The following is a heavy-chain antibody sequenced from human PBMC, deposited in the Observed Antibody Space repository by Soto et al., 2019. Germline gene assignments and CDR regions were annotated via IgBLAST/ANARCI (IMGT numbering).Heavy chain of an antibody. CDR1: GCTFTSYG. CDR3: ARDAEDSYGDYEDIFDH. V-gene: IGHV1-18*01. Sequence: GASVKVSCKASGCTFTSYGISWVRQAPVQVLEWMVCISAYNGNTNYAQKLQGRVTMTTDKSTSTAYMELRSLRSDDTAVYYCARDAEDSYGDYEDIFDHWGQGTLATVLL. J-gene: IGHJ4*02. CDR2: ISAYNGNT. D-gene: IGHD4-17*01.